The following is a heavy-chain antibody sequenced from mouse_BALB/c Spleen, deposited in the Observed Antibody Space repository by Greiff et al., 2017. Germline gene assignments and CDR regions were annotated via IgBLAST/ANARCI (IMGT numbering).Heavy chain of an antibody. Sequence: VQLKESGGGLVQPGGSRKLSCAASGFTFSSFGMHWVRQAPEKGLEWVAYISSGSSTIYYADTVKGRFTISRDNPKNTLFLQMTSLRSEDTAMYYCARSGGDGYAMDYWGQGTSVTVSS. CDR3: ARSGGDGYAMDY. CDR2: ISSGSSTI. D-gene: IGHD3-1*01. CDR1: GFTFSSFG. J-gene: IGHJ4*01. V-gene: IGHV5-17*02.